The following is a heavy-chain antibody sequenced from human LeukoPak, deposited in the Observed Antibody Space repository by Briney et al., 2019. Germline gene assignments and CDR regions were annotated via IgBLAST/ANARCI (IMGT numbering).Heavy chain of an antibody. V-gene: IGHV4-59*01. CDR1: GGSISNYY. Sequence: PSETLSLTCTVSGGSISNYYWSWIRQPPGKGLEWIGYIYYSGSTNYNPSLKSRVTISVDTSKNQFSLKLSSVTAADTAVYYCARVGDLDYYGSGPAFDIWGQGTMVTVSS. D-gene: IGHD3-10*01. J-gene: IGHJ3*02. CDR3: ARVGDLDYYGSGPAFDI. CDR2: IYYSGST.